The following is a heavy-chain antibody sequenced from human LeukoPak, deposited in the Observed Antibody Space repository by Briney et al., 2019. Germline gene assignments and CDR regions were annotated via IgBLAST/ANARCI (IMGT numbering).Heavy chain of an antibody. CDR1: GFTFSSHD. J-gene: IGHJ3*02. CDR2: ISYDGSKQ. CDR3: ARGLDSVTWGPFDI. D-gene: IGHD2-2*03. V-gene: IGHV3-30*03. Sequence: PGESLRLSCAASGFTFSSHDMHWVRQAPGKGLEWVAAISYDGSKQLYADSVKGRFTISRDNSKNTLNLQMNSLRDEDTAVYYCARGLDSVTWGPFDIWGQGTVVTVSS.